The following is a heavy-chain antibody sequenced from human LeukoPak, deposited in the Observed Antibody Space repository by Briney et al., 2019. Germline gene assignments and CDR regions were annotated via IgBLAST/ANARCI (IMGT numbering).Heavy chain of an antibody. CDR1: GGSITSYY. J-gene: IGHJ4*02. CDR3: ARGERPGCDY. CDR2: ISYSRST. D-gene: IGHD6-6*01. V-gene: IGHV4-59*01. Sequence: SETLSLTCTVSGGSITSYYWSWIRRPPGKGLEWIGYISYSRSTNYNPSLKSRATMSLDTSKNQFSLNLNSVTAADTAVYYCARGERPGCDYWGQGTLVTVSS.